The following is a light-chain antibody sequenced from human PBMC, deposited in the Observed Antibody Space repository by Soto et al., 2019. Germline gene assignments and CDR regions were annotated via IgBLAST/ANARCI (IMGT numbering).Light chain of an antibody. Sequence: DIQMTQSPSSLSASVGDRVTISSRASESIDNWLAWYQQKPGKAPKVLIYDASSLKSGVPSRFSGSGSEAEFTLTISSLQPDDFATYYCQQYHRHWTFGQGTKVDIK. V-gene: IGKV1-5*01. J-gene: IGKJ1*01. CDR2: DAS. CDR3: QQYHRHWT. CDR1: ESIDNW.